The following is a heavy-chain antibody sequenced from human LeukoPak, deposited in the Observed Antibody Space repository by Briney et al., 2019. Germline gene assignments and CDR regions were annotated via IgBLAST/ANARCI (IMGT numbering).Heavy chain of an antibody. J-gene: IGHJ5*02. CDR3: ASLSTPIAAAGKNWFAP. V-gene: IGHV3-30*04. D-gene: IGHD6-13*01. CDR1: GFTFSSYA. Sequence: GGSLRLSCAASGFTFSSYAMHWVRQAPGKGLERVAVISYDGSNKYYADSVKGRFPISRDNSKNPLYLQMNSLRAEDTAVYYCASLSTPIAAAGKNWFAPWGQGTLVTVSS. CDR2: ISYDGSNK.